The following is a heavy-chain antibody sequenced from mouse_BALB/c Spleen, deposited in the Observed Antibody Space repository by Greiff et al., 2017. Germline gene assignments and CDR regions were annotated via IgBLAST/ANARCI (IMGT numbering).Heavy chain of an antibody. Sequence: VQLKESGPELMKPGASVKISCKASGYSFTSYYMHWVKQSHGKSLEWIGYIDPFNGGTSYNQKFKGKATLTVDKSSSTAYMHLSSLTSEDSAVYYCARSDYYGSSSFDYWGQGTTLTVSS. CDR1: GYSFTSYY. J-gene: IGHJ2*01. V-gene: IGHV1S135*01. D-gene: IGHD1-1*01. CDR3: ARSDYYGSSSFDY. CDR2: IDPFNGGT.